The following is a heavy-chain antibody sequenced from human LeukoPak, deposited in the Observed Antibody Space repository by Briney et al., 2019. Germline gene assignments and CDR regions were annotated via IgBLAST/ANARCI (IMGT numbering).Heavy chain of an antibody. Sequence: GGSLRLSCAASGFTFSSYSMNWVRQAPGKGLEWVSSISSSSSYIYYADSVKGRFTISRDNAKNSLYLQMNSLRAEDTAVYYCALQEALGAEGYAFDIWGQGTMVTVSS. CDR1: GFTFSSYS. D-gene: IGHD1-26*01. V-gene: IGHV3-21*01. CDR2: ISSSSSYI. J-gene: IGHJ3*02. CDR3: ALQEALGAEGYAFDI.